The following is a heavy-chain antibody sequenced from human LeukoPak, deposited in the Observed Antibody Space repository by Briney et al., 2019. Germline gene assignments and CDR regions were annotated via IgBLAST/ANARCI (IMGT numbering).Heavy chain of an antibody. D-gene: IGHD2-2*01. CDR3: ARERVDIVVVPAPNWFDP. V-gene: IGHV1-2*02. Sequence: ASVKVSCKASGYTFTAYYMHWVRQAPGQGLEWMGWINPNSGGTNYAQKFQGRVTMTRDTSISTAYMELSRLRSDDTAVYYRARERVDIVVVPAPNWFDPWGQGTLVTVSS. J-gene: IGHJ5*02. CDR2: INPNSGGT. CDR1: GYTFTAYY.